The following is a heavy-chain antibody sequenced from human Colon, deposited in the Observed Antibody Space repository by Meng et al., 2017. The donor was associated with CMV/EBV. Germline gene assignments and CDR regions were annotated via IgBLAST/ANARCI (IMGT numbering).Heavy chain of an antibody. CDR1: GFTFTGHY. D-gene: IGHD1-14*01. V-gene: IGHV1-2*02. Sequence: VPLVQSGGEVKEPGASVKVCCKASGFTFTGHYMHWVRQAPGQGLEWMGWIDANSGGTNYAQKFQGRLTMTRDTSISTVYMELNRLRSDDTAVYFCARDGIRGVFFFDYWGQGTLVTVSS. CDR3: ARDGIRGVFFFDY. J-gene: IGHJ4*02. CDR2: IDANSGGT.